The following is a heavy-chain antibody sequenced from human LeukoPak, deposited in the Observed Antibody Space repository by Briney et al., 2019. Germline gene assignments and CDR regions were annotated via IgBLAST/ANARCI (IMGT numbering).Heavy chain of an antibody. J-gene: IGHJ4*02. Sequence: SETLSLTCAVYGGSFSGYYWSWTRQPPGKGLEWIGEINHSGSTNYNPSLKSRVTISVDTSKNQFSLKLSSVTAADTAVYYCARGAAAPFDYWGQGTLVTVSS. CDR3: ARGAAAPFDY. CDR1: GGSFSGYY. V-gene: IGHV4-34*01. D-gene: IGHD6-13*01. CDR2: INHSGST.